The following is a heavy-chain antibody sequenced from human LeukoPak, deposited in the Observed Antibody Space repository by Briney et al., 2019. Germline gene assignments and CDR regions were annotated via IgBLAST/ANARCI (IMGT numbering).Heavy chain of an antibody. Sequence: SETLSLTCAVYGGSFSGYYWSWIRQPPGKGLEWIGEINHSGSTNYNPSLKSRVTISVDTSKNLFSLKLSSVTAADTAVYYCARGRSGSYYNWFDPWGQGTLVTVSS. CDR3: ARGRSGSYYNWFDP. V-gene: IGHV4-34*01. D-gene: IGHD1-26*01. CDR2: INHSGST. CDR1: GGSFSGYY. J-gene: IGHJ5*02.